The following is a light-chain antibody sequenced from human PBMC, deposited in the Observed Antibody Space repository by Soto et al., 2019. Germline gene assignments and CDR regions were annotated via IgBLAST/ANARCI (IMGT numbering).Light chain of an antibody. Sequence: QAVVTQPPSASGTPGQRVTISCSGSSSNIGSNPVNWYQQLPGTAPKLLIYSNNQRPSGVPDRFSGSKSGTSASLAISGLQSEDEADYYCAAWDDSLNGHWVFGGGTKLTVL. CDR1: SSNIGSNP. J-gene: IGLJ3*02. V-gene: IGLV1-44*01. CDR3: AAWDDSLNGHWV. CDR2: SNN.